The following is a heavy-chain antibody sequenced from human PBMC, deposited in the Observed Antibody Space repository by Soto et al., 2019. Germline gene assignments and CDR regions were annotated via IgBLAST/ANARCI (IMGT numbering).Heavy chain of an antibody. Sequence: VASVKVSCKASGYTFTGYYMHWVRQAPGQGLEWMGWINPNSGGTNYAQKFQGRVTMTRDTSISTAYMELSRLRSDDTAVYYCARGHCCGGSFYSRYYYYVMDVWGQGTPVTVSS. CDR2: INPNSGGT. J-gene: IGHJ6*02. V-gene: IGHV1-2*02. D-gene: IGHD2-15*01. CDR1: GYTFTGYY. CDR3: ARGHCCGGSFYSRYYYYVMDV.